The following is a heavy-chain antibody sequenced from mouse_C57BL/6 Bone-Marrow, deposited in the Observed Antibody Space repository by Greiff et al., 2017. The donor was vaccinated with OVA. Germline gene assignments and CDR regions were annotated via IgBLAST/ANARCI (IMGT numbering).Heavy chain of an antibody. CDR2: IYPRSGNT. CDR3: ARLGYGYHWYFDV. J-gene: IGHJ1*03. V-gene: IGHV1-81*01. CDR1: GYTFTSYG. D-gene: IGHD2-2*01. Sequence: VKLQQSGAELARPGASVKLSCKASGYTFTSYGISWVKQRTGQGLEWIGEIYPRSGNTYYNEKFKGKATLTADKSSSTAYMELRSLTSEDSAVYFCARLGYGYHWYFDVWGTGTTVTVSS.